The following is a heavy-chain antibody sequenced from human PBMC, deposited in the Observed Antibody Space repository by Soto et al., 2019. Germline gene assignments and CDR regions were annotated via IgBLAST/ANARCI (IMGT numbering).Heavy chain of an antibody. CDR3: VVMVTFGGGDS. CDR1: GGTFSSYA. J-gene: IGHJ4*02. D-gene: IGHD3-16*01. V-gene: IGHV1-69*12. CDR2: IIPIFGTA. Sequence: QVQLVQSGAEVKKPGSSVKVSCKASGGTFSSYAISWVRQAPGQGLEWMGGIIPIFGTANYAQKVQGGVTITADESTSPAYMELSSQRSEDTAVEYRVVMVTFGGGDSWGQGTMVTVSS.